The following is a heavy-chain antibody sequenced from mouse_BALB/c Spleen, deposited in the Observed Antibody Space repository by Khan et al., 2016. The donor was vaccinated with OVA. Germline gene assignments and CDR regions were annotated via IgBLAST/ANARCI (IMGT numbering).Heavy chain of an antibody. Sequence: QIQLVQSGPELKKPGETVKISCKASGYTFTDYSMHWVKQAPGKGLKWMGWINTETGEPTYADDFKGRFAFSLETSASTAYLQINNLKNEDTATYFCARDRYDYFDSWGQGTTLTVSS. CDR2: INTETGEP. V-gene: IGHV9-2-1*01. D-gene: IGHD2-14*01. J-gene: IGHJ2*01. CDR1: GYTFTDYS. CDR3: ARDRYDYFDS.